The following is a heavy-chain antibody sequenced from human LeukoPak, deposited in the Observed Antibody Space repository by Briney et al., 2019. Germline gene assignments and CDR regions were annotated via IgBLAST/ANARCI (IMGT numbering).Heavy chain of an antibody. D-gene: IGHD3-10*01. Sequence: PSETLSLTCTVSGDSVSSGSYYWGCLRQPPGGELEWIATIHYSGITYYNPSLKSRVTISVDTSKNQFALKLSSVPAADAAVYYCATVHIPGYFDNWGQGALVTVSS. V-gene: IGHV4-39*06. CDR1: GDSVSSGSYY. J-gene: IGHJ4*02. CDR2: IHYSGIT. CDR3: ATVHIPGYFDN.